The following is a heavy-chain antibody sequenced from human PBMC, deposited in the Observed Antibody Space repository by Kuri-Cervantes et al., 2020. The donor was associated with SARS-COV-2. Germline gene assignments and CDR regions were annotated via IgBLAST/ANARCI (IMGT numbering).Heavy chain of an antibody. CDR2: IYTSGST. Sequence: SETLSLTCTVSGGSISSYYWSWIRQPAGKGLEWIGRIYTSGSTNYNPSLKSRVTTSVDTSKNQFSLKLSSVTAADTAVYYCARVKTIFGVVPFDYWGQGTLVTVSS. CDR3: ARVKTIFGVVPFDY. V-gene: IGHV4-4*07. CDR1: GGSISSYY. D-gene: IGHD3-3*01. J-gene: IGHJ4*02.